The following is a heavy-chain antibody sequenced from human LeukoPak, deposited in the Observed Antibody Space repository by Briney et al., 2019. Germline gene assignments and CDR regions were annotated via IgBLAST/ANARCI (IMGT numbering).Heavy chain of an antibody. V-gene: IGHV4-59*01. J-gene: IGHJ5*02. D-gene: IGHD6-25*01. CDR3: ARGPAVDHLSWFDP. CDR2: IYYSGTT. Sequence: SETLSLTCTVSGGSISGYYWSWIRQPPGKGLEWIGYIYYSGTTNYSPSLKSRVTISVDTSKNQFSLKLSSVTAADTAVYYCARGPAVDHLSWFDPWGQGTLVTVSS. CDR1: GGSISGYY.